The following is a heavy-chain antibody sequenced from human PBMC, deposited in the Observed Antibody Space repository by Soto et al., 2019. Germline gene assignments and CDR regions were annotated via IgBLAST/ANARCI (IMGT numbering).Heavy chain of an antibody. CDR1: GFTFNDYA. J-gene: IGHJ4*02. V-gene: IGHV3-9*01. CDR3: AKGGSSSGRYSDY. Sequence: EVQLVESGGGLVQPGGSLRLSCAASGFTFNDYAMHWVRQAPGKGLDWVSGINWNSGNIGYADSVKGRFTITRDSAKNSLYLQMNSLRAEDTALYYCAKGGSSSGRYSDYWGQGTLVTVSS. D-gene: IGHD6-6*01. CDR2: INWNSGNI.